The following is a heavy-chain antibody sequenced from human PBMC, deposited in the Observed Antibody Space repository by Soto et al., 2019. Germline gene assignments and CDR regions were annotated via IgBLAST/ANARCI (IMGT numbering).Heavy chain of an antibody. D-gene: IGHD5-12*01. V-gene: IGHV1-69*08. CDR1: GGTFSTST. Sequence: QVQLLQSGAEVKEPGSSVKVSCKASGGTFSTSTFTWVRQAPGQGLEWMGRIIPILDTADYAQKFQGNVTITADKSTSTVFMELSSLRSEDTGMYYCARDSPIGSVFSGYDAIDIWGQGTLVTVSP. J-gene: IGHJ4*02. CDR3: ARDSPIGSVFSGYDAIDI. CDR2: IIPILDTA.